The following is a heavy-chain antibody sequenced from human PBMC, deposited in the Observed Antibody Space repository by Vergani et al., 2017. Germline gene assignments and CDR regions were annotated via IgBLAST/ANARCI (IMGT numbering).Heavy chain of an antibody. CDR2: IYYSGST. CDR1: GGSISSYY. J-gene: IGHJ2*01. Sequence: QVQLQESGPGLVKPSETLSLTCTVSGGSISSYYWSWIRQPPGKGLEWIGYIYYSGSTNYNPSLKSRVTISVDTSKNQFSLKLSSVTAADTAVYYCARHCGGDCPNWYFDLWGRGTLVTVSS. V-gene: IGHV4-59*01. D-gene: IGHD2-21*01. CDR3: ARHCGGDCPNWYFDL.